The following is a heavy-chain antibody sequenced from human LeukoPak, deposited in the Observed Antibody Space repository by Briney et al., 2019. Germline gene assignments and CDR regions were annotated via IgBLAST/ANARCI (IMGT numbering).Heavy chain of an antibody. CDR2: IHYSGRP. V-gene: IGHV4-59*11. D-gene: IGHD3-16*01. CDR3: ARFGVDYDMDV. CDR1: GGSISGHY. J-gene: IGHJ6*02. Sequence: SETLSLTCTVSGGSISGHYWTWIRQPPGKGLEWIGQIHYSGRPDYNPSLKSRVTISVDTSKNQLPLKVTSVTGADTAVYYCARFGVDYDMDVWGQGITVTVSS.